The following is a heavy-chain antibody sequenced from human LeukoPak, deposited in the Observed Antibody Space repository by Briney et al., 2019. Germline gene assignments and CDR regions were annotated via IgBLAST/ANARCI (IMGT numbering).Heavy chain of an antibody. CDR1: GHTLTELA. J-gene: IGHJ4*02. CDR3: ATYSGYAAY. V-gene: IGHV1-24*01. D-gene: IGHD5-12*01. CDR2: LDPKDVET. Sequence: ASVRVSYKVSGHTLTELAAHWVPHAPEKGVECGGGLDPKDVETIYTQKFQGRVTMTEDTYTDTAYMELSSLRSEHTAVYYCATYSGYAAYWGQGTLVSVSS.